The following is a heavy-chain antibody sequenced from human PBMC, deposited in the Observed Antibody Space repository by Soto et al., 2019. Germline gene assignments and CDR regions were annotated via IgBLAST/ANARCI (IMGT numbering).Heavy chain of an antibody. CDR1: GFTFGSYS. J-gene: IGHJ4*02. CDR3: AREPLNIVLMVYAILPPDY. Sequence: GGSLRLSCAASGFTFGSYSMNWVRQAPGKGLEWVSSISSSSSYIYYADSVKGRFTISRDNAKNSLYLQMNSLRAEDTAVYYCAREPLNIVLMVYAILPPDYWGQGTLVTVSS. CDR2: ISSSSSYI. V-gene: IGHV3-21*01. D-gene: IGHD2-8*01.